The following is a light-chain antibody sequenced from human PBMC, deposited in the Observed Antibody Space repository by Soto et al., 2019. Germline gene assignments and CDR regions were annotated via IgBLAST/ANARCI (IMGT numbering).Light chain of an antibody. CDR1: SSDVGGYNY. V-gene: IGLV2-8*01. CDR2: EVS. Sequence: QSALTQPPSASGSPGQAVTISCTGTSSDVGGYNYVSWYQQHPGKAPKLMIYEVSKRPSGVPDRFSGSKSVNTASLTVSGLQAEDEADYYCSSSAGSNTYVFVTGTKLTVL. J-gene: IGLJ1*01. CDR3: SSSAGSNTYV.